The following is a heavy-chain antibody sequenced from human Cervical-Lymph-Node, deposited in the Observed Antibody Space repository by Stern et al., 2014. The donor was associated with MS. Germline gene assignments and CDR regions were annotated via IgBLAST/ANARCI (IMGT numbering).Heavy chain of an antibody. Sequence: VQLVQSGAEVKKPGSSVTVSCKASGGTFSNYAITWFRQATGRGLEWMRDTNPLFGTTNYAQKFQGRVTMTAHESTATAYMELSGLRSEDTAVYYCAGDRHSSGFDHWGQGTLVTVSS. CDR1: GGTFSNYA. CDR2: TNPLFGTT. J-gene: IGHJ4*02. CDR3: AGDRHSSGFDH. D-gene: IGHD3-22*01. V-gene: IGHV1-69*01.